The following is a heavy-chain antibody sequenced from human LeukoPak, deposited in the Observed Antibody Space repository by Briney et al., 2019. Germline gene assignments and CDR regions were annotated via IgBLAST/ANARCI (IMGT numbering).Heavy chain of an antibody. V-gene: IGHV4-34*01. CDR2: INHSGST. D-gene: IGHD6-13*01. CDR3: ARVEVTAGTFWLDP. CDR1: GGSFSGYY. Sequence: SETLSLTCAVYGGSFSGYYWSWIRQPPGKGLVWIGEINHSGSTNYNPSLKSRVTISVDTSKNQFSLKLSSVTAADTAVYYCARVEVTAGTFWLDPWGQGTLVTVSS. J-gene: IGHJ5*02.